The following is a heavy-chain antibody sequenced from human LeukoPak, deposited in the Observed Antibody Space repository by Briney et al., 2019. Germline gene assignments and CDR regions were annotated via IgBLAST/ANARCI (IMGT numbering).Heavy chain of an antibody. J-gene: IGHJ1*01. CDR1: GGSFSGYY. V-gene: IGHV4-34*01. D-gene: IGHD1-26*01. Sequence: SETLSLTCAVYGGSFSGYYWSWIRQPPGKGLEWIGEINHSGGTNYNPSLKSRVTISVDTSKNQFSLKLSSVTAADTAVYYCARSYSGSFLYWGQGSLVTVSS. CDR2: INHSGGT. CDR3: ARSYSGSFLY.